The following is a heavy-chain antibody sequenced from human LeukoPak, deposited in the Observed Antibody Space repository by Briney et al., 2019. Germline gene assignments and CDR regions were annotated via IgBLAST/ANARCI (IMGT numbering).Heavy chain of an antibody. D-gene: IGHD3-10*01. J-gene: IGHJ5*02. CDR3: ARDNSVGGIAWWFDP. CDR1: GGTFSSYA. Sequence: GASVKLSCKASGGTFSSYAISWVRQAPGQGLEWVGLINPTGSRTLYAQKFQGRVTMTRDMSTSTDYMELSSLRSEDTAIYYCARDNSVGGIAWWFDPWGQGTLVTVSS. CDR2: INPTGSRT. V-gene: IGHV1-46*01.